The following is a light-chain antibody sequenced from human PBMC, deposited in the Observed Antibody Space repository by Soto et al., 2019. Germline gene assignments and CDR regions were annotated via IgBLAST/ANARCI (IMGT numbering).Light chain of an antibody. CDR1: SSDIGGYNY. Sequence: SALTQPASVSGSPGQSITISCTGTSSDIGGYNYVSWYQQHPGKAPKLMIYDVTNRPSGVSNRFSGSKSGNTASLTISGLQPEDEADYYCSSYTTSSTLEVFGGGTKLTVL. CDR3: SSYTTSSTLEV. V-gene: IGLV2-14*01. CDR2: DVT. J-gene: IGLJ3*02.